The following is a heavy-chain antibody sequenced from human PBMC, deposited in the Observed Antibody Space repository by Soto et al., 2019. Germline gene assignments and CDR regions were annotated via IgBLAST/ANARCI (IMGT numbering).Heavy chain of an antibody. Sequence: SETLSLTCSVSGGSISGSYWSWIRQSPGKGLEWLGYVYYTGSTNYSPSLRSRVSISVDTSKNEFSLRLSSVTGADTAVYFCARSVAVPGAHIDYWGQGTQVTVSS. CDR1: GGSISGSY. CDR2: VYYTGST. D-gene: IGHD6-19*01. CDR3: ARSVAVPGAHIDY. J-gene: IGHJ4*02. V-gene: IGHV4-59*01.